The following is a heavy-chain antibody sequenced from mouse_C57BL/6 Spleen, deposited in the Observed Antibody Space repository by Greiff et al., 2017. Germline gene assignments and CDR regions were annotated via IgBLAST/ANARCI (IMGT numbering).Heavy chain of an antibody. Sequence: QVQLKESGPGLVQPSQSLSITCTASGFSSTSYGVHWVRQPPGKGLEWLGVIWSGGSTDYNAAFISRLSISEDNSKSQVFFKMNSLQADDTAIYYCAKKGGNGWYFDVWGTGTTVTVSS. J-gene: IGHJ1*03. V-gene: IGHV2-4*01. CDR1: GFSSTSYG. D-gene: IGHD2-1*01. CDR3: AKKGGNGWYFDV. CDR2: IWSGGST.